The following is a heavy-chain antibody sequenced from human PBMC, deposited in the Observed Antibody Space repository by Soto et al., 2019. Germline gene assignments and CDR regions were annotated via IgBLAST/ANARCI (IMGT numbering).Heavy chain of an antibody. J-gene: IGHJ5*02. CDR2: ISNTGGST. D-gene: IGHD5-12*01. V-gene: IGHV3-23*01. CDR3: AKDQAGGWISHGYDH. CDR1: GFPFSGYA. Sequence: SLRLSCAASGFPFSGYAMSWVRQAPGKGLEWVSGISNTGGSTFYADSVKGRFTISRDNSENKLYLQMNSLKAEDTAVYFCAKDQAGGWISHGYDHWGQGSRVTVSS.